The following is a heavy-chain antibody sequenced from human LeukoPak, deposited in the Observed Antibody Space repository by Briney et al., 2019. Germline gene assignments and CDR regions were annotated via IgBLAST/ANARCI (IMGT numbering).Heavy chain of an antibody. V-gene: IGHV1-8*01. J-gene: IGHJ6*02. D-gene: IGHD3-3*01. CDR3: ASGLIFGVVISPDYYYYGMDV. CDR1: GYTFTSYD. CDR2: MNPNSGNT. Sequence: ASVKVSCKASGYTFTSYDINWVRQATGQGLEWMGWMNPNSGNTGYAQKFQGRVSMTRSTSISTAYMELSSLRSEDTAVYYCASGLIFGVVISPDYYYYGMDVWGQGTTVTVSS.